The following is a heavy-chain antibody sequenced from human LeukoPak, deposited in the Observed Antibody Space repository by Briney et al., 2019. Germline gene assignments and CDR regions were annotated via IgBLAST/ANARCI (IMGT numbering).Heavy chain of an antibody. CDR2: IKQDGSEK. J-gene: IGHJ4*02. V-gene: IGHV3-7*01. Sequence: PGGSLRLSCAASGFTFSSYWMSWVRQAPGKGLEWVANIKQDGSEKYYVDSVKGRFTISRDNAKNSLYLQMNSLRAEDTAVYYCARDGAPEYSSSWFYFDYWGQGTLVTVSS. D-gene: IGHD6-13*01. CDR3: ARDGAPEYSSSWFYFDY. CDR1: GFTFSSYW.